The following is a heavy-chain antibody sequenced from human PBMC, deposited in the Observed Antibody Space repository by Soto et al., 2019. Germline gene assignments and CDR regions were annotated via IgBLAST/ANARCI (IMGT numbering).Heavy chain of an antibody. Sequence: QVQLQESGPGLVKPSETLSLTCTVSVASVSSGRYYWSWIRQPPGKGLEWIGYMYYSRNTDYNPSLKSRVTFSVDTYTNHFSLQLSSVTAADTAVSYCAISTGYYRHSFDYWGQGNLVTVSS. V-gene: IGHV4-61*03. D-gene: IGHD3-22*01. CDR3: AISTGYYRHSFDY. CDR2: MYYSRNT. J-gene: IGHJ4*02. CDR1: VASVSSGRYY.